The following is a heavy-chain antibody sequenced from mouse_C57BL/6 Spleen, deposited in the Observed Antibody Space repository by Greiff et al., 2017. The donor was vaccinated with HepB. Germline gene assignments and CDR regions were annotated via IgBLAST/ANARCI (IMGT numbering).Heavy chain of an antibody. CDR1: GYTFTSYW. V-gene: IGHV1-59*01. D-gene: IGHD1-1*01. CDR3: ARYPNDYGSPAWFAY. Sequence: QVQLQQPGAELVRPGTSVKLSCKASGYTFTSYWMHWVKQRPGQGLEWIGVIDPSDSYTNYNQKFKGKATLTVDTSSSTAYMQLSSLTSEDSAVYYCARYPNDYGSPAWFAYWGQGTLVTVSA. J-gene: IGHJ3*01. CDR2: IDPSDSYT.